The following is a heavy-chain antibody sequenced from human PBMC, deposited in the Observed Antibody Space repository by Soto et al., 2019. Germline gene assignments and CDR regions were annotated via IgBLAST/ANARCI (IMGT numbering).Heavy chain of an antibody. CDR2: LSYEGRKE. D-gene: IGHD4-17*01. Sequence: PGGSLRLSCPASGFTFSSFGIHWVRQPPGKGRGWVALLSYEGRKEYYADSGKGRFCVSRGNSTKTPYLQIDGLRVKDTAVYFCAKHILRGTTLSLHDYWGRRTLVNVSS. CDR1: GFTFSSFG. V-gene: IGHV3-30*18. J-gene: IGHJ4*02. CDR3: AKHILRGTTLSLHDY.